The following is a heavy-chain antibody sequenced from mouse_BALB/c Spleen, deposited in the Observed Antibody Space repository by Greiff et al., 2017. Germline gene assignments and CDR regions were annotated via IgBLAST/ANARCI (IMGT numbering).Heavy chain of an antibody. J-gene: IGHJ2*01. CDR1: GFTFSSYT. CDR2: ISSGGSYT. CDR3: TRESGTDY. D-gene: IGHD4-1*01. V-gene: IGHV5-6-4*01. Sequence: EVKLVESGGGLVKPGGSLKLSCAASGFTFSSYTMSWVRQTPEKRLEWVATISSGGSYTYYPDSVKGRFTISRDNAKNTLYLQMSSLKSEDTAMYYCTRESGTDYWGQGTTLTVSS.